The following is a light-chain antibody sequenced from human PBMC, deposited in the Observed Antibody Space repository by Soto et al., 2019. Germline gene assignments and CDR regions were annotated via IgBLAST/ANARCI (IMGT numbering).Light chain of an antibody. CDR3: LQADRFPLT. CDR1: QGISNW. CDR2: AAS. V-gene: IGKV1-12*01. J-gene: IGKJ4*01. Sequence: DIQMTQSPSSVSASVGDRVTIICRASQGISNWLAWFQEKPGRAPILLIYAASTLQGGVPSRFSGSGSGKDFRLTISSLQPEDFATYYCLQADRFPLTFGGGTRVELK.